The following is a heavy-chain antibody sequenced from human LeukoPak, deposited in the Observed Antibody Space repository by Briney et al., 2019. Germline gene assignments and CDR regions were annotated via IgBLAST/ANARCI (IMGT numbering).Heavy chain of an antibody. CDR1: GYSENFYG. J-gene: IGHJ4*02. CDR2: ISAYNGNT. CDR3: ARDLYQLLAESYYFDY. V-gene: IGHV1-18*01. D-gene: IGHD2-2*01. Sequence: ASVKVSCKTSGYSENFYGITWVRQVAGQGLEWMGWISAYNGNTNYAQKLQGRVTMTTDTSTSTAYMELRSLRSDDTAVYYCARDLYQLLAESYYFDYWGQGTLVTVSS.